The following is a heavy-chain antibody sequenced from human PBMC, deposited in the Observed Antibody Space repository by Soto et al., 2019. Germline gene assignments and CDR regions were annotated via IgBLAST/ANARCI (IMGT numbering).Heavy chain of an antibody. CDR2: ISYDGSNK. J-gene: IGHJ4*02. D-gene: IGHD6-19*01. CDR1: GFTFSSYG. CDR3: AKDTAVSY. V-gene: IGHV3-30*18. Sequence: QVQLVESGGGVVQPGRSLRLSCAASGFTFSSYGMHWVRQAPGKGLEWVAVISYDGSNKYYADSVKGRFTISRDNSKNKLYLQMTSLRAEDTAVYYCAKDTAVSYWGQGTLVTVSS.